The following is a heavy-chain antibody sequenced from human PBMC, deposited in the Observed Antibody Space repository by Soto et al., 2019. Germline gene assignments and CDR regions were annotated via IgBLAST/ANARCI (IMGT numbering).Heavy chain of an antibody. J-gene: IGHJ6*02. CDR1: GFTFSSYA. Sequence: GGSLRLSCAASGFTFSSYAMHWVRQAPGKGLEWVAVISYDGSNKYYADSVKGRFTISRDNSKNTLYLQMNSLRAEDTAVYYCARGVVGATSGSYYYYYYGMDVWGQGTTVTVSS. V-gene: IGHV3-30-3*01. D-gene: IGHD1-26*01. CDR3: ARGVVGATSGSYYYYYYGMDV. CDR2: ISYDGSNK.